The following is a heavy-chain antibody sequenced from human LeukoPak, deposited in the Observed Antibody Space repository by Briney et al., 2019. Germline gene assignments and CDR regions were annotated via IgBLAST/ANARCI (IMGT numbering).Heavy chain of an antibody. CDR2: IYPGDSDT. J-gene: IGHJ5*02. CDR3: ARQSSGWYNWFDP. Sequence: GESLKISCKGSGYNFTNSWIGWVRQMPGKGLEWMGLIYPGDSDTRYSPSFQGQVTISADKSISTAYLQWSSLKASDTAMYYCARQSSGWYNWFDPWGQGTLVTVSS. V-gene: IGHV5-51*01. CDR1: GYNFTNSW. D-gene: IGHD6-19*01.